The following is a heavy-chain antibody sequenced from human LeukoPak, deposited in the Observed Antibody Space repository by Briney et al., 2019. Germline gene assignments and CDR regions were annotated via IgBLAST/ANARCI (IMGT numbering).Heavy chain of an antibody. V-gene: IGHV4-34*01. CDR2: INHSGST. CDR3: ARAEDSSGYYNYYFDY. J-gene: IGHJ4*02. CDR1: GGSFSGYY. Sequence: PSETLSLTCAVYGGSFSGYYWSWIRQPPGKGLEWIGEINHSGSTNYNPSLKSRVTISVDTSKNQFSLKLSSVTAADTAVYYCARAEDSSGYYNYYFDYWGQGTLVTVSS. D-gene: IGHD3-22*01.